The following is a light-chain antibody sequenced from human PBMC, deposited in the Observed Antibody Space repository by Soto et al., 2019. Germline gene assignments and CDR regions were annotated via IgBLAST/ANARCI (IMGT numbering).Light chain of an antibody. Sequence: QSALTQPASVSESPGQSITISCTGSSSDIGAYNYVSWYQQHPGKAPKLMIYDVNNRPSGVSYRFSGSKSGSTASLTISGLQAEDEADYYCSSYTISRIRVFGGGTKLTVL. V-gene: IGLV2-14*01. CDR3: SSYTISRIRV. J-gene: IGLJ3*02. CDR1: SSDIGAYNY. CDR2: DVN.